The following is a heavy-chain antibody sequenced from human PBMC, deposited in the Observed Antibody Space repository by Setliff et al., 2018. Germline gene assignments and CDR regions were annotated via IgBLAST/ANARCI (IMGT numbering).Heavy chain of an antibody. D-gene: IGHD6-25*01. CDR2: ISRRADLI. Sequence: KPGGSLRLSCLTSGFTFGDYAMSWVRQAPGKGPEWVSYISRRADLIYYADSVRGRFTISRDSARNSLYLQMNSLTADDTAVYYCARDSGSGGNFDYWGQGTLVTVSS. CDR1: GFTFGDYA. V-gene: IGHV3-11*04. J-gene: IGHJ4*02. CDR3: ARDSGSGGNFDY.